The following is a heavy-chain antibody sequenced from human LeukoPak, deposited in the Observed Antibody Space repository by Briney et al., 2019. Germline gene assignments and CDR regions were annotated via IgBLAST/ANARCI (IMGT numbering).Heavy chain of an antibody. J-gene: IGHJ4*02. CDR2: ISYDGSNK. V-gene: IGHV3-30-3*01. Sequence: PGRSLRLSCAASGFTFSSYAMHWVRQAPGKGLEWVAVISYDGSNKYYADSVKGRFTISRDNSKNTLYLQMNSLRAEDTAVYYCARSRRWLQDTLDYWGQGTLVTVSS. D-gene: IGHD5-24*01. CDR1: GFTFSSYA. CDR3: ARSRRWLQDTLDY.